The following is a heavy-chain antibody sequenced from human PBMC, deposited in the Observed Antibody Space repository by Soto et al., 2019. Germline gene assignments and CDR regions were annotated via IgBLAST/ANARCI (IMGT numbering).Heavy chain of an antibody. D-gene: IGHD1-26*01. CDR2: IWFDGSNK. Sequence: QVQLVESGGGVVQPGRSLRVSCAASGFVFKNYGMHWVRQAPGKGLEWVAVIWFDGSNKYYTESVKGRFTISRDDSRNTVYLQMNSLRVEDTALDYCAREGGPQVGGGAKLCHFDQWGQGTLVTVSS. J-gene: IGHJ4*02. CDR3: AREGGPQVGGGAKLCHFDQ. V-gene: IGHV3-33*01. CDR1: GFVFKNYG.